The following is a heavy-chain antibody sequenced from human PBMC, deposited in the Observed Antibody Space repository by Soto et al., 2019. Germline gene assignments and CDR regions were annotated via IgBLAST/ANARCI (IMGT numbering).Heavy chain of an antibody. CDR3: ASLPYGSGSSPIDY. CDR1: GGSFSGYY. V-gene: IGHV4-34*01. CDR2: INHSGST. Sequence: QVQLQQWGAELLKPSETLSLTCAVYGGSFSGYYWSWIRQPPGKGLEWIGEINHSGSTNYNPSLKRPVPISVDTSTNQFSLKLSSVPAADTAVYYCASLPYGSGSSPIDYWGQGTLVTVSS. J-gene: IGHJ4*02. D-gene: IGHD3-10*01.